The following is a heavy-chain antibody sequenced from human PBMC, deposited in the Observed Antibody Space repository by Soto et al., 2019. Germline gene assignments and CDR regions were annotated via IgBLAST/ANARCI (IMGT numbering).Heavy chain of an antibody. CDR2: ILDSGET. D-gene: IGHD6-19*01. J-gene: IGHJ3*01. Sequence: QVQLQESGPGLVKPSGTLSLTCAVSGDSITNSRWWTWVRQPPGKGLEWIGDILDSGETNYNPSLKSRVFISVDKSQNQFSLRVSSVTAADTAVYYCAYSTGWYRHDVWGQGTLVTLTS. V-gene: IGHV4-4*02. CDR3: AYSTGWYRHDV. CDR1: GDSITNSRW.